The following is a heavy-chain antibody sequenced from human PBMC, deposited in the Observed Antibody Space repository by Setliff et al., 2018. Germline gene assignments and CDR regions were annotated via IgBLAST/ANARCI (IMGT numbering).Heavy chain of an antibody. CDR1: GYTFTGYY. CDR3: ASVLITAYDY. CDR2: INPNSGGT. V-gene: IGHV1-2*02. Sequence: ASVKVSCKASGYTFTGYYMHWVRQAPGQGLEWMGWINPNSGGTNYAQNFQGRVTMTRDTSISTAYMELSSLRSDDTAVYYCASVLITAYDYWGQGTLVTVSS. J-gene: IGHJ4*02. D-gene: IGHD3-16*01.